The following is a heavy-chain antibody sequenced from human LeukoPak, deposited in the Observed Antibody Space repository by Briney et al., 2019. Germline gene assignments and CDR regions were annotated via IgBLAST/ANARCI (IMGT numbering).Heavy chain of an antibody. CDR1: GYSISSGYY. D-gene: IGHD2-15*01. V-gene: IGHV4-38-2*02. J-gene: IGHJ4*02. CDR3: ARQGRSDYFDY. Sequence: PSETLSVTCTVSGYSISSGYYWGWIRQPPGKGLEWIGSIYHSGSTYYNPSLKSRVTISVDTSKNQFSLKLSSVTAADTAVYYCARQGRSDYFDYWGQGTLVTVSS. CDR2: IYHSGST.